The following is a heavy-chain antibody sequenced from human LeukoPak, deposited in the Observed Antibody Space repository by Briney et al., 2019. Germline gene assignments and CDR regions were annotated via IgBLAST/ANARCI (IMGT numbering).Heavy chain of an antibody. CDR3: ARDPPGSAAFDI. Sequence: EASEKVSCKASGGTFSSYAISWVQQAPGQGLEWMGRIIPILGIANYAQKFQGRVTITADKSTSTAYMELSSLRSEDTAVYYCARDPPGSAAFDIWGQGTMVTVSS. J-gene: IGHJ3*02. D-gene: IGHD3-10*01. CDR1: GGTFSSYA. V-gene: IGHV1-69*04. CDR2: IIPILGIA.